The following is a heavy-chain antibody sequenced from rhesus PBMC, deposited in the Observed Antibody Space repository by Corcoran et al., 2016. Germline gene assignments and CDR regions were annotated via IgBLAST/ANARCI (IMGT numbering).Heavy chain of an antibody. Sequence: QVQLVQSGAEVKKPGASVKVSCKASGFTFGSYAINWVRQAPGQGLEWMGVIIPLVGITNDAEKFPGRGTITAETSTSTAYMELSSLRSEDTAVYYCARASYYDSGYYTFDYWGQGVLVTVSS. CDR3: ARASYYDSGYYTFDY. CDR1: GFTFGSYA. CDR2: IIPLVGIT. J-gene: IGHJ4*01. V-gene: IGHV1-198*02. D-gene: IGHD3-28*01.